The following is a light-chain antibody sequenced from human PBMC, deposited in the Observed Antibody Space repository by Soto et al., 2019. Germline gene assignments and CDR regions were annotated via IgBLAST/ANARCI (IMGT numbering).Light chain of an antibody. Sequence: QSALTQPASVSGSPGQSIPISCIGTRNDVGSYNFVSWYQKHPNTAPRLIIYYVSNRPSVVSNRFSGSKSDNTASLTISGLQAEDEADYYCSSYTRSSTVLFGGGTKLTVL. V-gene: IGLV2-14*03. J-gene: IGLJ2*01. CDR2: YVS. CDR1: RNDVGSYNF. CDR3: SSYTRSSTVL.